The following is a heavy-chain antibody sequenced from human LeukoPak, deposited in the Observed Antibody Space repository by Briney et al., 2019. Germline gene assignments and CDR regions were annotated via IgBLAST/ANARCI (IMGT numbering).Heavy chain of an antibody. CDR1: VHSISSSSYY. Sequence: NSSETLSLTCTVPVHSISSSSYYWGWRSQPPGEGLEWIGSIYYSGSTYYNPSLKSRVTISVDTSKNQFSLKLSSVTAADTAVYHCARARKQQLYFDAFDIWGQGTMVTVSS. CDR3: ARARKQQLYFDAFDI. V-gene: IGHV4-39*01. D-gene: IGHD6-13*01. J-gene: IGHJ3*02. CDR2: IYYSGST.